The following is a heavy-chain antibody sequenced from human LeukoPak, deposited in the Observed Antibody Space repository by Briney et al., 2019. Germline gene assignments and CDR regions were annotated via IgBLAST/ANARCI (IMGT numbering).Heavy chain of an antibody. J-gene: IGHJ6*02. CDR2: INYNGEIT. V-gene: IGHV4-34*01. D-gene: IGHD1-14*01. Sequence: SETLSLTCAVPGGSFSGYLWSWLRQPPGKGLEWVGEINYNGEITNYNPSLKSRVTISIDKSKNQFSLKLTSVTAADTAVYYCTRSGLTGMRKYPRADYYCYGMDAWGQGTAVTVSS. CDR1: GGSFSGYL. CDR3: TRSGLTGMRKYPRADYYCYGMDA.